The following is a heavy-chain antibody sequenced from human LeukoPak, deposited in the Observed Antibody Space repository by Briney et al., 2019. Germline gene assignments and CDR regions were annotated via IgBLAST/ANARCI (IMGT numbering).Heavy chain of an antibody. Sequence: PSETLSLTCAVYGGSFSGYYWSWIRQPPGKGLEWIGEINHSGSTNYNPSLKSRVTISVDTSKNQFSLKLSSVTAADTAVYYCAREWTYYYDSSGHTVRYFDYWGQGTLVTVSS. J-gene: IGHJ4*02. CDR1: GGSFSGYY. CDR3: AREWTYYYDSSGHTVRYFDY. D-gene: IGHD3-22*01. CDR2: INHSGST. V-gene: IGHV4-34*01.